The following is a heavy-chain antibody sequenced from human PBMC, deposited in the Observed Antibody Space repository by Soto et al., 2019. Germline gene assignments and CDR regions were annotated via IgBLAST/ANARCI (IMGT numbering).Heavy chain of an antibody. J-gene: IGHJ6*03. CDR2: ISAYNGNT. Sequence: QVQLVQSGAEVKKPGASVKVSCKASGYTFTSYGISWVRQAPGQGLEWMGWISAYNGNTNYAQKLQGRVTMTPDPSTSTAYMELRSLRSDDTAVYYCARGYDFWSGYRSTNYYYYYMDVWGKGTTVTVSS. CDR1: GYTFTSYG. V-gene: IGHV1-18*01. D-gene: IGHD3-3*01. CDR3: ARGYDFWSGYRSTNYYYYYMDV.